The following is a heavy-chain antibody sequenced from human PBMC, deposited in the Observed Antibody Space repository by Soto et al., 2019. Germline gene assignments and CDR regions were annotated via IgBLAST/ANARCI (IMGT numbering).Heavy chain of an antibody. CDR1: GGSISSGGYS. D-gene: IGHD3-10*01. CDR3: ARDGWFGELPNWFAP. J-gene: IGHJ5*02. CDR2: IYHSGST. Sequence: PSETLSLTCAVSGGSISSGGYSGSWIRQPPGKGLEWSGYIYHSGSTYYNPSLKSRVTISVDRSKNQFSLKLSPVTAADTAVYYCARDGWFGELPNWFAPWGQGTLVTVSS. V-gene: IGHV4-30-2*01.